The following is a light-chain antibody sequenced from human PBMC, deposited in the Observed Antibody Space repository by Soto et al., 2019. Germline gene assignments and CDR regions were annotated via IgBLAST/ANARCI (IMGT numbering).Light chain of an antibody. CDR3: NSYTTSNTYV. V-gene: IGLV2-18*02. Sequence: QPVLTQPPSVSGSPGQSVTISCTGTSSDVGAYNRVSWYQQPPGTAPKLIIYEVNNRPSGVPDRFSGSNSGNTASLTISGLQAEDEADYYCNSYTTSNTYVFGTGTKLTVL. J-gene: IGLJ1*01. CDR1: SSDVGAYNR. CDR2: EVN.